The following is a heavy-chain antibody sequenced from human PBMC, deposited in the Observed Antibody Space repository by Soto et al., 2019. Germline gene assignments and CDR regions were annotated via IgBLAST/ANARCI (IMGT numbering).Heavy chain of an antibody. Sequence: QVQLVQSGAEVTKPGSSVKVSCKASGGTFSSYAISWVRQAPGQGLEWMGGIIPIFGTANYAQKFQGRVTINADESTSTAYMELRSLRFEDTAVYYCGRHSSSWPGPGAFDIWGQGTMVTVSS. J-gene: IGHJ3*02. D-gene: IGHD6-13*01. V-gene: IGHV1-69*01. CDR2: IIPIFGTA. CDR3: GRHSSSWPGPGAFDI. CDR1: GGTFSSYA.